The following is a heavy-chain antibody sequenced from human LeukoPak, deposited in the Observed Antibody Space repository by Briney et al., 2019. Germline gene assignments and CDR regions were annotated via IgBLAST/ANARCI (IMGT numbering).Heavy chain of an antibody. CDR1: GYTFTSYY. CDR2: INPSGGST. CDR3: ARIQGITGTYYFDY. V-gene: IGHV1-46*01. D-gene: IGHD1-20*01. Sequence: GASVKVSCKASGYTFTSYYMHWVRQAPGQGLEWMGIINPSGGSTSYAQKFQGRVTMTRDTSSSTDYMELSSLRSEHTAVYYCARIQGITGTYYFDYWGQGTRVTVSS. J-gene: IGHJ4*02.